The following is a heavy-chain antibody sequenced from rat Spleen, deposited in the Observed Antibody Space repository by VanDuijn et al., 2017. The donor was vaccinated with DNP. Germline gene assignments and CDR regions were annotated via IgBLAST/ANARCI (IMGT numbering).Heavy chain of an antibody. CDR3: ARDAGGPFDY. CDR1: GFTFSDYY. V-gene: IGHV5-22*01. Sequence: EVRLVESGGGLVQPGRSLKLSCAASGFTFSDYYMAWVRQAPTKGLELVAYISYDGTSTYNGDSVKGRFTISRDTAKSTLYLQMNSLRSEDTATYYGARDAGGPFDYWGQGVMVTVSS. CDR2: ISYDGTST. J-gene: IGHJ2*01. D-gene: IGHD1-11*01.